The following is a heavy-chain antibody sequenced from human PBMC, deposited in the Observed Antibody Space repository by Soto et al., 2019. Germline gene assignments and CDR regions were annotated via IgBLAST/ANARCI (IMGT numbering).Heavy chain of an antibody. CDR3: ARSIDSSGFYFSNC. D-gene: IGHD3-22*01. J-gene: IGHJ4*02. V-gene: IGHV4-59*01. CDR2: IHHTRST. Sequence: PSETLSLTCTVSGGFISSYYWSWIRQSPGKGLELIGYIHHTRSTNYNPSLKSRVTMSLDTSRNQFSLKLYSVTTADTAVYYCARSIDSSGFYFSNCWGQGTLITVSS. CDR1: GGFISSYY.